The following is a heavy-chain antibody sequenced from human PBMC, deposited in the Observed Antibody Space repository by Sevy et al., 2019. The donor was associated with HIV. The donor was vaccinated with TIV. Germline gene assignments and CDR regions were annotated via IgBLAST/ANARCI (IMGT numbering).Heavy chain of an antibody. CDR1: GFTFGDYA. V-gene: IGHV3-49*03. D-gene: IGHD3-22*01. CDR3: TRGYYYDSSGYSDY. CDR2: IRSKDYGGAT. Sequence: GGSLRLSCTGSGFTFGDYAMSWFRQAPGMGLEWVGFIRSKDYGGATEYAASVNARFTISRDDSKSIADLQMNRLKTEDSAVYYCTRGYYYDSSGYSDYWGQGTLVTVSS. J-gene: IGHJ4*02.